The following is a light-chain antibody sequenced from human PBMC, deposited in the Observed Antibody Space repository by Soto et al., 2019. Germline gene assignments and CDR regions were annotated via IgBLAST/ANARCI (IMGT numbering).Light chain of an antibody. V-gene: IGKV1-27*01. CDR3: QKYSSAPFT. Sequence: DIQMTQSPSSLSAYVGDRVTITCRASQGISNYLAWYQQKPEKVPKFLIYAASTLQPGVPSRFSGSGSGTAFPLPISSLQPEDVATYYCQKYSSAPFTFGPGTKVDIK. CDR1: QGISNY. J-gene: IGKJ3*01. CDR2: AAS.